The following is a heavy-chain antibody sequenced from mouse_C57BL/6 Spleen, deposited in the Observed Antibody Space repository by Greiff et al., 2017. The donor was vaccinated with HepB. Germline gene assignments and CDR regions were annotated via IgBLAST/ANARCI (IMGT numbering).Heavy chain of an antibody. V-gene: IGHV3-6*01. CDR3: ARGAIYYYGSSYGTWYFDV. J-gene: IGHJ1*03. D-gene: IGHD1-1*01. Sequence: EVKLMESGPGLVKPSQSLSLTCSVTGYSITSGYYWNWIRQFPGNKLEWMGYISYDGSNNYNPSLKNRISITRDTSKNQFFLKLNSVTTEDTATYYCARGAIYYYGSSYGTWYFDVWGTGTTVTVSS. CDR2: ISYDGSN. CDR1: GYSITSGYY.